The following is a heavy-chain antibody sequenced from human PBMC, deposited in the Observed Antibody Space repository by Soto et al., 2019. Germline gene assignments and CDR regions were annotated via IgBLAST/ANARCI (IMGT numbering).Heavy chain of an antibody. Sequence: ASVKFSCKASGFTFTSSAVQWVRQARGQRLEWIGWIVVGSGNTNYAQKFQERVTITRDMSTSTAYMELSSLRSEDTAVYYCAADTRLYYYDSSGSNWFDPWGQGTLVTVSS. CDR2: IVVGSGNT. J-gene: IGHJ5*02. CDR1: GFTFTSSA. CDR3: AADTRLYYYDSSGSNWFDP. V-gene: IGHV1-58*01. D-gene: IGHD3-22*01.